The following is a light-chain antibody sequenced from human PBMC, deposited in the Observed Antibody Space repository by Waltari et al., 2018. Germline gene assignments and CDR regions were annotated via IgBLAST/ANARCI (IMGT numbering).Light chain of an antibody. CDR1: QTVLYSSNNKNY. CDR3: QQYYGTPHT. Sequence: DIVMTQSPDSLAVSLGERATINCKSSQTVLYSSNNKNYLAWYQQKPGQPPKLLISWASTRESGVPDRFSGSGSGIDFTLTINSLQAEDVAVYYCQQYYGTPHTFGQGTRVEIK. J-gene: IGKJ2*01. CDR2: WAS. V-gene: IGKV4-1*01.